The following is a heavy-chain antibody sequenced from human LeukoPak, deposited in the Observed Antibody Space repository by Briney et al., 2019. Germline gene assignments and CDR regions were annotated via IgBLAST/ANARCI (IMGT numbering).Heavy chain of an antibody. J-gene: IGHJ5*02. Sequence: KSSETLSLTCTVSGGSIRSYYWSWIRQPPGKGLEWIGYIYYSGSTSYNPSLKSRVTMSVDTSKNQFSLKLSSVTAADTAVYYCARDVSNIAAAEFDPWGQGTLVTVSS. CDR2: IYYSGST. V-gene: IGHV4-59*12. CDR3: ARDVSNIAAAEFDP. CDR1: GGSIRSYY. D-gene: IGHD6-13*01.